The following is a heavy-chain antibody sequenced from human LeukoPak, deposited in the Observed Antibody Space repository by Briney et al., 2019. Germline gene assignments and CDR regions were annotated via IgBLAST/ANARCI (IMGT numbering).Heavy chain of an antibody. V-gene: IGHV3-48*03. CDR2: ISRSGSTI. Sequence: GGSLRLSCAASGLTFSSHEMNWVRQAPGKGLEWVSYISRSGSTIYYAHSVKGRFTISRDNAKNSLYLQMNSLRAEDTAVYYCTREQDREASATVVGDYWGQGTLVTVSS. J-gene: IGHJ4*02. CDR1: GLTFSSHE. CDR3: TREQDREASATVVGDY. D-gene: IGHD4-23*01.